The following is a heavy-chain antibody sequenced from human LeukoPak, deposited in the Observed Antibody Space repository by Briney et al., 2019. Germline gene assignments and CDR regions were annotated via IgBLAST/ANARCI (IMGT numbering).Heavy chain of an antibody. D-gene: IGHD3-22*01. CDR1: GFTFRDYA. CDR2: ISSSGGST. Sequence: GGSLRLSCAASGFTFRDYAMNWVRQAPGKGLEWVSAISSSGGSTYYADSVKGRFTISRDNSKNTLYLQMNSLRAEDTAVYYCAKQPYPYYYDSSGYYPDYWGQGTLVTVSS. V-gene: IGHV3-23*01. J-gene: IGHJ4*02. CDR3: AKQPYPYYYDSSGYYPDY.